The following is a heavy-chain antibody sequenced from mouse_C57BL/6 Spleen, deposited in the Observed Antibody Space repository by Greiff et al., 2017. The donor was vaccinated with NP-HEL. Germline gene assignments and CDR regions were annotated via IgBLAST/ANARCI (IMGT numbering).Heavy chain of an antibody. CDR2: IDPETGGT. D-gene: IGHD3-3*01. V-gene: IGHV1-15*01. CDR1: GYTFTDYE. CDR3: TREDSGVFAY. J-gene: IGHJ3*01. Sequence: VKLQQSGAELVRPGASVTLSCKASGYTFTDYEMHWVKQTPVHGLEWIGAIDPETGGTAYNQKFKGKAILTADKSSSTAYMELRSLTSEDSAVYYCTREDSGVFAYWGQGTLVTVSA.